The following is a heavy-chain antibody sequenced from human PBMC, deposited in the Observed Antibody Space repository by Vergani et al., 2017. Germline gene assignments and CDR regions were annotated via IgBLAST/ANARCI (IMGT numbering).Heavy chain of an antibody. J-gene: IGHJ4*02. D-gene: IGHD4-23*01. CDR2: IIPMIGIA. V-gene: IGHV1-69*08. CDR1: GGTFSSYT. CDR3: GRDRTGGNSFNWIDF. Sequence: QVQLVQSGAEVKKPGSSVKVSCKASGGTFSSYTIRWVRQAPGQGLEWMGRIIPMIGIANYAQNFQGRVTIIADKSTTTAYMDLSSLRSDDTAVYYCGRDRTGGNSFNWIDFWGQGTLVTVSS.